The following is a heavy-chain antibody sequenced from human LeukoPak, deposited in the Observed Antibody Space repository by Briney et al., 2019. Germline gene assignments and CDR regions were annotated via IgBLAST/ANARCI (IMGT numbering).Heavy chain of an antibody. J-gene: IGHJ4*02. CDR1: GDSVSSNSAA. D-gene: IGHD6-19*01. Sequence: SQTLSLTCAISGDSVSSNSAAWVWIRQSPSRGLEWLGRTCYRSKWYNDYALSVKSRITINPDTSKNQFSLHLNSVTPEDTAVYYCARDWLGFYFDCWGQGALVAVSS. CDR2: TCYRSKWYN. CDR3: ARDWLGFYFDC. V-gene: IGHV6-1*01.